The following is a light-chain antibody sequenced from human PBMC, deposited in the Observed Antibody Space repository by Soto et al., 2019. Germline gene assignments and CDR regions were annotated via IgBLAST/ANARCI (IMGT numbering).Light chain of an antibody. CDR1: QSISIY. Sequence: DIQMTQSPSSLSASLADRVTITCRASQSISIYLNWYQQKPGKAPKLLIYTTSSLQSEFPSRFSGSGSRTDFPLTVSSLQPEDFATYYRQQSYITPYTFGQGTKLEIK. CDR3: QQSYITPYT. J-gene: IGKJ2*01. V-gene: IGKV1-39*01. CDR2: TTS.